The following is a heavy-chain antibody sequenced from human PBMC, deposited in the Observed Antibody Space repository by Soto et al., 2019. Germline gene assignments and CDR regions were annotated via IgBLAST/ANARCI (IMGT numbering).Heavy chain of an antibody. CDR2: ISAYNGNT. V-gene: IGHV1-18*01. D-gene: IGHD6-19*01. J-gene: IGHJ4*02. CDR3: ARDSSCGWYKGRSRFDY. CDR1: GYTFTSYG. Sequence: QVQLVQSGAEVKKPGASVKVSCKASGYTFTSYGISWVRQAPGQGLEWMGWISAYNGNTNYAQKLQGRVTMTTDTSTSTAYMELRSLRSDDTAVYYCARDSSCGWYKGRSRFDYWGQGTLVTVSS.